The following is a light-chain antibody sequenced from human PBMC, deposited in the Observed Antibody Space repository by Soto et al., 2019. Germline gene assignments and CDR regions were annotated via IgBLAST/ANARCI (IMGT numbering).Light chain of an antibody. Sequence: EIVLTQSPATLSLSPGNRATLSCRASQSVSGYLTWYQQKPGHAPRLLIYDASNRATGIPARFSGSGSGTDFTLTITSLEPEDFAVYYCQQRSNWPSTFGGGTKVDIK. V-gene: IGKV3-11*01. CDR2: DAS. CDR3: QQRSNWPST. J-gene: IGKJ4*01. CDR1: QSVSGY.